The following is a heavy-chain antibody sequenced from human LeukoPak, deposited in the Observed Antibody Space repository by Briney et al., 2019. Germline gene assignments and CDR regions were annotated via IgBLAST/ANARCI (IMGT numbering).Heavy chain of an antibody. Sequence: PSETLSLTCSVSGGSISSGSYYWRWIRQPAGKGLEWIVRIYTSGSTNYHPSLKSRVTISVDTSKNQFSLKVSCVTAADTAVYYCARATRPRGDFDYWGQGTLVTVSS. CDR3: ARATRPRGDFDY. CDR1: GGSISSGSYY. D-gene: IGHD1-1*01. J-gene: IGHJ4*02. V-gene: IGHV4-61*02. CDR2: IYTSGST.